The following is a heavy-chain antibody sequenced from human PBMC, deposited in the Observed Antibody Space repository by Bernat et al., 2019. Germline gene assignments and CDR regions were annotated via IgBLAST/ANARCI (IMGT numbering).Heavy chain of an antibody. J-gene: IGHJ5*02. V-gene: IGHV1-69*08. CDR1: GGTFSSYT. CDR3: ARDFPIAVAGTGVDWFDP. CDR2: IIPILGIA. D-gene: IGHD6-19*01. Sequence: QVQLVQSGAEVKKPGSSVKVSCKASGGTFSSYTISWVRQAPGQGLEWMGRIIPILGIANYAQKFQGRVTITADKSTSTAYMELSSLRSEDTAVYYCARDFPIAVAGTGVDWFDPWGQGTLVTVSS.